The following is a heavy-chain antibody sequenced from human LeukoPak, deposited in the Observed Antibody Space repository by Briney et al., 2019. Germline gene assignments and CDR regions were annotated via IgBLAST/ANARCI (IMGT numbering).Heavy chain of an antibody. J-gene: IGHJ5*01. Sequence: GGSLRLSCAASGFTVSNNYMSWVRQAPGQGLDWVSTIYRSGTPHYADSVKGRFTISRDNSKNTLYLQMNSLRAEDTAVYFCARSGGQTFESWGQGTLVTVS. CDR1: GFTVSNNY. CDR2: IYRSGTP. V-gene: IGHV3-66*01. D-gene: IGHD3-16*01. CDR3: ARSGGQTFES.